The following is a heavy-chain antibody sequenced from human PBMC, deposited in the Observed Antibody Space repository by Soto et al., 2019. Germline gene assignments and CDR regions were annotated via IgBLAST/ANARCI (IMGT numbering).Heavy chain of an antibody. V-gene: IGHV1-2*04. J-gene: IGHJ6*02. CDR3: ARELRSDILTGYYYYYGMDV. D-gene: IGHD3-9*01. CDR1: GYTFTGYY. CDR2: INPNSGGT. Sequence: ASVKVSCKASGYTFTGYYMHWVRQAPGQGLEWMGWINPNSGGTNYAQKFQGWVTMTRDTSISTAYMELSRLRSDDTAVYYCARELRSDILTGYYYYYGMDVWGQGTTVTVS.